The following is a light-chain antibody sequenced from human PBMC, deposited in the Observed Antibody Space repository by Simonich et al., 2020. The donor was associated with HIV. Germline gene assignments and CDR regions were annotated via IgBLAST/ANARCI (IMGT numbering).Light chain of an antibody. Sequence: DXXMTQSPSSVSAXVGDSVTITCQASQGISTWGAWYTXKXGKAPKLLLSGASSLESGVPSRFSCXXSXXDYTLTISSXXXXXFATYXXQQYYSTPTFGPGXKVDXK. CDR3: QQYYSTPT. CDR1: QGISTW. J-gene: IGKJ3*01. V-gene: IGKV1-NL1*01. CDR2: GAS.